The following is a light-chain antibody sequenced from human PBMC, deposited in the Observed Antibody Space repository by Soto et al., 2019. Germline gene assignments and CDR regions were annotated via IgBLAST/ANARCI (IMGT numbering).Light chain of an antibody. V-gene: IGKV3-15*01. J-gene: IGKJ5*01. Sequence: EIVLTQSPGTLSLSPGERATLSCRASERLSSVYLAWYQQRPGQPPRLLIYGASTRAAGIPARFSGSGSGTEFTLTISSLESEDVAVYYCQQCHKWPRITFAQGTRLEIK. CDR2: GAS. CDR3: QQCHKWPRIT. CDR1: ERLSSVY.